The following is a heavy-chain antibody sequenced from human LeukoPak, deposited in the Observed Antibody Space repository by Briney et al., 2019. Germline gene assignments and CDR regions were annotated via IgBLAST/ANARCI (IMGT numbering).Heavy chain of an antibody. Sequence: PGGSPRLSCAVSGFTVSSNYMSWVRQAPGKGLEWVSVIYGGGSTYYADSVKGRFTISRDNSKNTLYLQMNSLRAEDTAVYYCARAASVAGTYALNHWGQGTLVTVSS. CDR3: ARAASVAGTYALNH. J-gene: IGHJ4*02. V-gene: IGHV3-66*01. CDR1: GFTVSSNY. D-gene: IGHD6-19*01. CDR2: IYGGGST.